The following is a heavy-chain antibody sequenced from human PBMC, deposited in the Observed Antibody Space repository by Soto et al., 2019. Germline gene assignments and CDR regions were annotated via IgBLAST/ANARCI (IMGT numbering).Heavy chain of an antibody. J-gene: IGHJ4*02. Sequence: SETLSLTCTVYGGSISSYYWSWIRQPPGKGLEWIGYIYYSGSTNYNPSLKSRVTISVDTSKNQFSLKLSSVTAADTAVYYCARQYSSGWDFDYWGQGTLVTVSS. D-gene: IGHD6-19*01. CDR2: IYYSGST. V-gene: IGHV4-59*01. CDR1: GGSISSYY. CDR3: ARQYSSGWDFDY.